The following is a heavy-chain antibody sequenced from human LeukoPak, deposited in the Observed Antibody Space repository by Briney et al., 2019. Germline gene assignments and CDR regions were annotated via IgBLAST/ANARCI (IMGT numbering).Heavy chain of an antibody. V-gene: IGHV3-23*01. CDR1: GFTFSSYA. CDR3: ARDGPVVVTAITPADY. Sequence: GSLRLSCAASGFTFSSYAMSWVRQAPGKGLEWVSAISGSGGSTYYADSVKGRFTISRDNAKNSLYLQMNSLRAEDTAVYYCARDGPVVVTAITPADYWGQGTLVTVSS. D-gene: IGHD2-21*02. J-gene: IGHJ4*02. CDR2: ISGSGGST.